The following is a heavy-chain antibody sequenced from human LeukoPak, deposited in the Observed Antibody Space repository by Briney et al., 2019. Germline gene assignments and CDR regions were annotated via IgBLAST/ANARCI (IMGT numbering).Heavy chain of an antibody. D-gene: IGHD3-10*01. V-gene: IGHV4-61*02. CDR2: IYTSGST. CDR1: GGSISSGSYY. Sequence: SQTLSLTCTVSGGSISSGSYYWSWIRQPAGKGLEWIGRIYTSGSTNYNPSLKSRVTMSVDTSKNQFPLKLSSVTAADTAVYYCARETGYYGSGSGIDYWGQGTLVTVSS. J-gene: IGHJ4*02. CDR3: ARETGYYGSGSGIDY.